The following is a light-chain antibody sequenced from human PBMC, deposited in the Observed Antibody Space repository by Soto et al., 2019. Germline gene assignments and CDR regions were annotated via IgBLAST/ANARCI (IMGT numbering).Light chain of an antibody. J-gene: IGLJ3*02. CDR1: NSDVGNYNR. Sequence: QSALTQPPSVSGSPGQSVTISCTGTNSDVGNYNRVSWYQQPPGTAPKLMIHEVSKRPSGVPDRFSGSKSDNTASLTISGLQAEDEADYYCSSYTSSSTWVFGGGTKLTVL. V-gene: IGLV2-18*02. CDR2: EVS. CDR3: SSYTSSSTWV.